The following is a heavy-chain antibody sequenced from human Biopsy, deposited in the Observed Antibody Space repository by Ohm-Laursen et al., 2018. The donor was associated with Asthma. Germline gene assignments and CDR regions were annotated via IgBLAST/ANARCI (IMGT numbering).Heavy chain of an antibody. CDR2: MHHSGSP. CDR3: VRHQYSSSWSTFDY. Sequence: SETLSLTCAVSGGSITSSSYYWGWSRQPPGKGMEWIGRMHHSGSPYYHPSLKSRATISVDTSKNQLSLKMSSVSAADTAVYFCVRHQYSSSWSTFDYWGQGALVTVSS. D-gene: IGHD3-22*01. CDR1: GGSITSSSYY. J-gene: IGHJ4*02. V-gene: IGHV4-39*01.